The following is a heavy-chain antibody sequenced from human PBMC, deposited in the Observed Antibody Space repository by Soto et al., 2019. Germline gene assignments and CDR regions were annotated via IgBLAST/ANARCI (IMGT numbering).Heavy chain of an antibody. Sequence: SVKVSCKASGGTFSSYAISWVRQAPGQGLEWMGGIIPIFGIANYAQKFQGRVTITADKSTSTAYMELSSLRSEDTAVYYCARDPIASWNFDYWGQGTLVTVSS. CDR2: IIPIFGIA. D-gene: IGHD3-16*02. V-gene: IGHV1-69*10. J-gene: IGHJ4*02. CDR3: ARDPIASWNFDY. CDR1: GGTFSSYA.